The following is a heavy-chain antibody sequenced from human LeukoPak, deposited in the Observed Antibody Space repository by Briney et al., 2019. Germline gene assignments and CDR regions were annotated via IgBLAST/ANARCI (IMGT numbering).Heavy chain of an antibody. CDR1: GYTFTSYY. Sequence: ASVKVSCKAFGYTFTSYYVHWVRQAPGQGLEWMGIINPSGGTNYAQKFQGRVTMTRDTSTSTVYMELSSLRSEDTAVYYCARGTRGYSSVWGQGTLVTVSS. CDR2: INPSGGT. CDR3: ARGTRGYSSV. V-gene: IGHV1-46*01. D-gene: IGHD6-19*01. J-gene: IGHJ4*02.